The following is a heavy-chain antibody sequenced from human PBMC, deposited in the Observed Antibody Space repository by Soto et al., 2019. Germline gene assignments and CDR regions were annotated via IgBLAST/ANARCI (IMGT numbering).Heavy chain of an antibody. CDR3: ARGYCSSTSCFDP. D-gene: IGHD2-2*01. V-gene: IGHV4-31*03. CDR2: IYYSGST. J-gene: IGHJ5*02. Sequence: QVQLQESGPGLVKPSQTLSLTCTVSGGSISSGGYYWSWIRQHPGKGLEWIGYIYYSGSTHYNPSLKSRVTISVDTSKNQFSLKLSSVTAADTAVYYCARGYCSSTSCFDPWGQGTLATVSS. CDR1: GGSISSGGYY.